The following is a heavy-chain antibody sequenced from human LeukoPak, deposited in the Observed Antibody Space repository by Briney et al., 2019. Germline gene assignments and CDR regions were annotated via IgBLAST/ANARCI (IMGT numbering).Heavy chain of an antibody. D-gene: IGHD3-22*01. CDR3: ARGRNYYNTSRSPLNWFDP. CDR1: GFTFSSYW. CDR2: IKQDGSEK. V-gene: IGHV3-7*01. J-gene: IGHJ5*02. Sequence: PGGSLRLSCAASGFTFSSYWMSWVRQAPGKGLEWVANIKQDGSEKYYVDSVKGRFTISRDNAKNTLYLQMNSLRAEDRAVYYCARGRNYYNTSRSPLNWFDPWGQGTLVTVSS.